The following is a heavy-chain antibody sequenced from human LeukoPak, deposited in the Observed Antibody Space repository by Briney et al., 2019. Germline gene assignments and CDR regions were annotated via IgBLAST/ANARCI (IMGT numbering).Heavy chain of an antibody. D-gene: IGHD1-26*01. CDR2: NNPDSGGT. CDR3: ARGIVGATDLDY. Sequence: ASVKVSCKASGYTFTGYYMQWVRQAPGQGLEWMGRNNPDSGGTNYAQKLQDRVTMTRDTSITTAYMELSSLRYDDTAVYYCARGIVGATDLDYWDQGTLVTVSS. V-gene: IGHV1-2*06. CDR1: GYTFTGYY. J-gene: IGHJ4*02.